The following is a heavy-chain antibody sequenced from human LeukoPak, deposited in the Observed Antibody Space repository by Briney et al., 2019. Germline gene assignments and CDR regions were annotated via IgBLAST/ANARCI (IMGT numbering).Heavy chain of an antibody. Sequence: ASVKVSCKASGGTFSSYAISWVRQAPGQGLEWMGGIIPIFGTANYAQKFQGRVTITADESTSTAYMELSSLRSEDTAVYYCATGGAGYWSGYFPFDYWGQGTLVTVSS. J-gene: IGHJ4*02. D-gene: IGHD3-3*01. CDR2: IIPIFGTA. CDR3: ATGGAGYWSGYFPFDY. V-gene: IGHV1-69*13. CDR1: GGTFSSYA.